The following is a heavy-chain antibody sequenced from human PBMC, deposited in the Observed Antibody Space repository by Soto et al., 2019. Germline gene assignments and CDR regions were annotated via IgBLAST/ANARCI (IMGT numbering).Heavy chain of an antibody. J-gene: IGHJ6*02. D-gene: IGHD3-3*01. CDR1: GGSISSGXYY. Sequence: SETLSLTCTVSGGSISSGXYYXSWIRQHPGKGLEWLGYIYYSGSTYYNPSLKSRVTISVDTSKNQFSLKLSSVTAADTAVYYCARDLYDSSGGMDVWGQGTTVTVSS. CDR3: ARDLYDSSGGMDV. V-gene: IGHV4-31*03. CDR2: IYYSGST.